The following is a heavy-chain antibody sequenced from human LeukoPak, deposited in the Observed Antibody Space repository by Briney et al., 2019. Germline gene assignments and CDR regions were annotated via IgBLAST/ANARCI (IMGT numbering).Heavy chain of an antibody. J-gene: IGHJ6*03. CDR2: INHSGST. V-gene: IGHV4-34*01. Sequence: SETLSLTCAVYGGSFSGYYWSWIRQPPGEGLEWIGEINHSGSTNYNPSLKSRVTISVDTSKNQFSLKLSSVTAADTAVYYCAKDQTTMVHHYYYYMDVWGKGTTVTISS. D-gene: IGHD3-10*01. CDR3: AKDQTTMVHHYYYYMDV. CDR1: GGSFSGYY.